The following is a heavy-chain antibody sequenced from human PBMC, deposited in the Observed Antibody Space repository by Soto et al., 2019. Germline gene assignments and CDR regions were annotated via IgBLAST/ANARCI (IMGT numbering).Heavy chain of an antibody. D-gene: IGHD3-22*01. J-gene: IGHJ4*02. V-gene: IGHV3-30*18. CDR3: AEDSYYHDSTGYYIFDY. Sequence: QVQLVESGGGVVQPGGSLRLSCAASGLTFSNYGMHWVRQAPGKGLEWVAHISYDGSNEHYVDSVKGRFTISRDNSKNTLYLQMTSLRAEDTAVYYCAEDSYYHDSTGYYIFDYWGQGPLVTVSS. CDR1: GLTFSNYG. CDR2: ISYDGSNE.